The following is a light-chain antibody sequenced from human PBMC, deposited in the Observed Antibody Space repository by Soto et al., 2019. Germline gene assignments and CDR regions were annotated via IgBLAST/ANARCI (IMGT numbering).Light chain of an antibody. CDR2: DAS. CDR1: QSVGSS. J-gene: IGKJ3*01. CDR3: QQRTDWPGIA. V-gene: IGKV3-11*01. Sequence: EVVLTQSPATLSLSPGERATLSCRASQSVGSSLAWYQQKPGQAPRLLIYDASNRATGVPARFSGSGSGTDFTLTVSRLEPEAFAVYYCQQRTDWPGIAFGPGTKVDMK.